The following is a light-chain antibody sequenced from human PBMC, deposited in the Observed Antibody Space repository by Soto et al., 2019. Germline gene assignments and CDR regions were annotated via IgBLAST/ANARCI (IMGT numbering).Light chain of an antibody. J-gene: IGLJ2*01. V-gene: IGLV6-57*04. CDR2: ENT. CDR3: QSYDYDRHI. CDR1: SGSIVSNY. Sequence: NFMLTQPHSVSQSPGKTVTISCTRSSGSIVSNYVQWYHQRPGSGPTTVIYENTRRPPGVPDRFSGSIDGSSNSASLTVSGLRPEDEGYYFCQSYDYDRHIFVGGTQLTVL.